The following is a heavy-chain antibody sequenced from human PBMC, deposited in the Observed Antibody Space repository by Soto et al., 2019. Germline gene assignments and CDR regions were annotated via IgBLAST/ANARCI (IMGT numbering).Heavy chain of an antibody. CDR1: GGSISSYY. V-gene: IGHV4-59*01. J-gene: IGHJ3*02. D-gene: IGHD3-10*01. CDR3: ARAQLHGSGSYNAFDI. Sequence: SETLSLTCTVSGGSISSYYWSWIRQPPGKGLERIGYIYYRGSTNYNPSLKSRVTISVDTSRNQFCLKLCSVTAADTAVYYCARAQLHGSGSYNAFDIWGEGTMVTVS. CDR2: IYYRGST.